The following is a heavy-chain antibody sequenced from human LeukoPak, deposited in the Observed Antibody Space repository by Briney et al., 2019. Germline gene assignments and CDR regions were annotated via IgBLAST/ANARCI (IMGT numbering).Heavy chain of an antibody. CDR3: ARHIYGSGSRY. D-gene: IGHD3-10*01. CDR1: GASISSDC. J-gene: IGHJ4*02. CDR2: VSDCGTD. V-gene: IGHV4-59*08. Sequence: SETLSLTCTVSGASISSDCWSWIRQPPGKGLEWIGCVSDCGTDKYNSSLKSRVTISLDTSKNQFSLKLSSVTAADTAIYYYARHIYGSGSRYRGQGTLVTVSS.